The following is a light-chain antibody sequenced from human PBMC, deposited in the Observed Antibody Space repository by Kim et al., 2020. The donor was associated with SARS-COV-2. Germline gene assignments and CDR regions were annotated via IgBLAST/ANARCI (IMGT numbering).Light chain of an antibody. CDR1: SSDVGGYNY. CDR2: DVD. CDR3: CSYAGTYTWV. Sequence: GQSVTISCTGTSSDVGGYNYVSWYQQHPGKAPKLMTYDVDKRPSGVPDRFSASKSGNTASLTISGLQAEDEAAYYCCSYAGTYTWVFGGGTQLTVL. V-gene: IGLV2-11*01. J-gene: IGLJ3*02.